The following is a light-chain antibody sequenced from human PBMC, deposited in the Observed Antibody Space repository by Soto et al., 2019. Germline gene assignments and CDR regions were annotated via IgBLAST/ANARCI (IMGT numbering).Light chain of an antibody. CDR3: QHYNSYSEA. Sequence: DIQMTQSPSTLSGSVGDRVTITCRASQTISSWLAWYQQKPGTAPKLLIYNASTLKSGVPSRFSGSGSGTEFTLTISSRQPDDFATYYCQHYNSYSEAFGQGTKVELK. V-gene: IGKV1-5*03. J-gene: IGKJ1*01. CDR2: NAS. CDR1: QTISSW.